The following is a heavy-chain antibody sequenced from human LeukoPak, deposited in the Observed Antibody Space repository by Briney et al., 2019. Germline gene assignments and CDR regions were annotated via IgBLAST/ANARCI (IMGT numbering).Heavy chain of an antibody. Sequence: PGGSLRLSCAASGFTFSSYWMHWVRQAPGKGLVWVSRINTDGSGTSYADSVKGRFTISRDNAKNTLYLQMNSLRAEDTAVYYCARDPAYYDIFRPFDPWGQGTLVTVSP. V-gene: IGHV3-74*01. CDR3: ARDPAYYDIFRPFDP. D-gene: IGHD3-9*01. J-gene: IGHJ5*02. CDR2: INTDGSGT. CDR1: GFTFSSYW.